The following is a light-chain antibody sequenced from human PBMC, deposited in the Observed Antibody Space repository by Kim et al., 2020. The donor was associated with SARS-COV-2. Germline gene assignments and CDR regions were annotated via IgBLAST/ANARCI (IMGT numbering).Light chain of an antibody. J-gene: IGKJ1*01. CDR2: KAS. Sequence: SASGGDRVTITCRASQSISSWLAWYQQKPGKAPKLLIYKASSLESGVPSRFSGSGSGTEFTLTISSLQPDDFATYYCQQYNSSWTFGQGTKVDIK. CDR1: QSISSW. V-gene: IGKV1-5*03. CDR3: QQYNSSWT.